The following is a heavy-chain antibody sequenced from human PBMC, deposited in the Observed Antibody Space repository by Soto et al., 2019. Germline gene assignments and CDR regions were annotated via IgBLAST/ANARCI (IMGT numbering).Heavy chain of an antibody. V-gene: IGHV4-30-4*01. CDR1: GDSISGSDFY. Sequence: QVGLQETGPGPVKPSQTLSLTCAVSGDSISGSDFYWDRIRQSPGKGLEWIGYIHYSETTYYNPYLERRVTFSVATSKSQFPLRRWSVLGAGLGVYYCARDGGTGTGCVDGWCWGTMVIVSS. CDR3: ARDGGTGTGCVDG. CDR2: IHYSETT. D-gene: IGHD1-1*01. J-gene: IGHJ3*01.